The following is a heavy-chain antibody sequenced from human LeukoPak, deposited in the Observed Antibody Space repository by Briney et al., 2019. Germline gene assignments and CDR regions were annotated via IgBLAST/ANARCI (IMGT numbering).Heavy chain of an antibody. CDR2: ITQSSDYI. Sequence: PGGSLRPSCAASGFTFTSYSMNWVRQAPGKGLEWVSSITQSSDYIYYADSVKGRFIISRDNAKNSLYLQMNSLRAEDTAMYYCARDLNFYGSGRGVDYWSQGTLVTVSS. CDR3: ARDLNFYGSGRGVDY. D-gene: IGHD3-10*01. J-gene: IGHJ4*02. CDR1: GFTFTSYS. V-gene: IGHV3-21*01.